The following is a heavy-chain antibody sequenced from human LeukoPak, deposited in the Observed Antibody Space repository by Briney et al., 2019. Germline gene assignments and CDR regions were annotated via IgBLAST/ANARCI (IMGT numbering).Heavy chain of an antibody. CDR2: IKGDESET. CDR1: GFTFSSYW. V-gene: IGHV3-7*04. CDR3: AKDYRGGSGSALDI. D-gene: IGHD3-10*01. Sequence: GGSLRLSCAASGFTFSSYWMNWVRQAPGKGLEWLANIKGDESETYYVDSVKGRFNISRDNAKNSLYLQMNSLRAEDTAVYYCAKDYRGGSGSALDIWGQGTLVTVSS. J-gene: IGHJ3*02.